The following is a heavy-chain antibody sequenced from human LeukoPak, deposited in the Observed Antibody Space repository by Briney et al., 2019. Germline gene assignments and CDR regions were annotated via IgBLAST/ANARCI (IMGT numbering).Heavy chain of an antibody. D-gene: IGHD1-26*01. CDR2: ITSSGAYI. CDR1: GFTFNNYN. CDR3: ARDPYSGNYGNYYYYYMDV. J-gene: IGHJ6*03. V-gene: IGHV3-21*01. Sequence: GGSLRLSCAASGFTFNNYNMNWVRQAPGKALEWVSSITSSGAYIFYADSVKGRFTISRDNAKDSLYLQVNSLGPEDTAVYYCARDPYSGNYGNYYYYYMDVWGKGTTVTISS.